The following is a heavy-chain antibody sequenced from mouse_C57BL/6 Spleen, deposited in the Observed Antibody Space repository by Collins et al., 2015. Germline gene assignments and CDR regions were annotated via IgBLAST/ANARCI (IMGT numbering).Heavy chain of an antibody. CDR1: GYTFTDYE. CDR3: KRLTGFAY. CDR2: IDPETGGT. J-gene: IGHJ3*01. D-gene: IGHD4-1*01. V-gene: IGHV1-15*01. Sequence: QVQLQQSGAELVRPGASVTLSCKASGYTFTDYEMHWVKQTPVHGLEWIGAIDPETGGTAYNQKSKGKAILTADKSSSTAYMELRSLTSEDSAVYYCKRLTGFAYWGQGTLVTVSA.